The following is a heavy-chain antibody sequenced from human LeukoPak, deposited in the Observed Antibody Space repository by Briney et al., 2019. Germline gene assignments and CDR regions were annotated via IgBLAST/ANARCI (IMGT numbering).Heavy chain of an antibody. Sequence: PGGSLTLSRAPSGFTFSSYSMNWVRQPPGKGLEWVSSISSSSSYIYYAESVKSRFTISRDNAKTSLYLQMNRLRAEDTAVYYCATGSYGDYWGQGPLVTVSS. V-gene: IGHV3-21*01. CDR2: ISSSSSYI. D-gene: IGHD5-18*01. CDR1: GFTFSSYS. CDR3: ATGSYGDY. J-gene: IGHJ4*02.